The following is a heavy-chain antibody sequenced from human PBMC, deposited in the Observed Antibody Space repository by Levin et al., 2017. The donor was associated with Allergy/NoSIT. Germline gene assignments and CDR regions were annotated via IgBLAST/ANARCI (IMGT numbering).Heavy chain of an antibody. J-gene: IGHJ6*03. CDR3: ARGVNYYYYYMDV. CDR2: INHSGST. CDR1: GGSFSGYY. V-gene: IGHV4-34*01. Sequence: SETLSLTCAVYGGSFSGYYWSWIRQPPGKGLEWIGEINHSGSTNYNPSLKSRVTISVDTSKNQFSLKLSSVTAADTAVYYCARGVNYYYYYMDVWGKGTTVTVSS.